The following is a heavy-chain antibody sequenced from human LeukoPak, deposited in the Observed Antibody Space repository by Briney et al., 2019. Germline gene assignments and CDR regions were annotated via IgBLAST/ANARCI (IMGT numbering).Heavy chain of an antibody. CDR1: EYTFTTYY. CDR3: ARDHIAAAGTGFDY. V-gene: IGHV1-46*01. CDR2: INPSGGSS. J-gene: IGHJ4*02. Sequence: ASVKVSCKASEYTFTTYYMHWVRQAPGQGLEWMGIINPSGGSSTYAQKFQGRVSMTRDTSTSTAYMELSSLRSEDTAVYYCARDHIAAAGTGFDYWGQGTLVTVSS. D-gene: IGHD6-13*01.